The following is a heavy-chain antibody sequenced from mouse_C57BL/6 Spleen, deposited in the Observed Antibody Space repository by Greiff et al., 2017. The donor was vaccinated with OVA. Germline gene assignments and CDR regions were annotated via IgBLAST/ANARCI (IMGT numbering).Heavy chain of an antibody. Sequence: QVQLQQSGPELVKPGASLNTSCKASGYAFSSSWMNWVKQRPGKGLEWIGRIYPGDGDTNYNGKFKGKATLTADKSSSTAYMQLSSLTSEDSAVYFCARGDWYFDVWGTGTTVTVSS. V-gene: IGHV1-82*01. CDR2: IYPGDGDT. J-gene: IGHJ1*03. CDR3: ARGDWYFDV. CDR1: GYAFSSSW.